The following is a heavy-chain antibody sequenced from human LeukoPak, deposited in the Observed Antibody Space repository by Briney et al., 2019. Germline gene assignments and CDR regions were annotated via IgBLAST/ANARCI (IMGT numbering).Heavy chain of an antibody. CDR1: GFTFSSYA. D-gene: IGHD3-22*01. CDR2: ISYDGSNK. J-gene: IGHJ4*02. V-gene: IGHV3-30*04. Sequence: GGSLRLSCAASGFTFSSYAMHWVRQAPGKGLEWVAVISYDGSNKYYADSVKGRFTISRDNSKNTLYLQMNSLRAEDTAVYYCAISDYYDSSGYYFPHPFDYWGQGTLVTVSS. CDR3: AISDYYDSSGYYFPHPFDY.